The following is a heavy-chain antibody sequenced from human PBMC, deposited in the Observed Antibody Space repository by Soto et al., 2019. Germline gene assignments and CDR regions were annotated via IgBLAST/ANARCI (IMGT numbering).Heavy chain of an antibody. Sequence: SETLSLTCAVSSGSISSSNWWSWVRQPPGKGLEWIGEIYHSGSTNYNPSLKSRVTISVDKSKNQFSLKLSSVTAADTAVYYCARDLHSSSWPRAFDIWGQGTMVTVSS. CDR2: IYHSGST. CDR3: ARDLHSSSWPRAFDI. V-gene: IGHV4-4*02. J-gene: IGHJ3*02. CDR1: SGSISSSNW. D-gene: IGHD6-13*01.